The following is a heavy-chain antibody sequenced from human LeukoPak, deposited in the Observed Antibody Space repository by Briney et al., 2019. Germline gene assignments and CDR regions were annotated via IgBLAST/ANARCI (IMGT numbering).Heavy chain of an antibody. CDR1: GGSISSGSYY. CDR3: ARGNLGYCSSTSCNYYYYRDV. D-gene: IGHD2-2*01. V-gene: IGHV4-61*02. Sequence: PSETLSLTCTVSGGSISSGSYYWSWIRQPAGKGLEWIGRIYTSGSTNYNPSLKSRVTISVDTSKNQFSLKLSSVTAADTAVYYCARGNLGYCSSTSCNYYYYRDVGGKGTTVTVPS. CDR2: IYTSGST. J-gene: IGHJ6*03.